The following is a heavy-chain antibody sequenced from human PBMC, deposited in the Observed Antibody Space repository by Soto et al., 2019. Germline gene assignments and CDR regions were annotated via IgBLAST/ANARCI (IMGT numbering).Heavy chain of an antibody. CDR2: MNPNSGNT. V-gene: IGHV1-8*01. Sequence: ASVKVSCKASGYTFTSYDINWVRQATGQGLEWMGWMNPNSGNTGYAQKFQGGVTMTRNTSISTAYMELSSLRSEDTAVYYCARRGGHYDFWSGYRGYYYYGMDVWGQGTTVTVSS. CDR1: GYTFTSYD. J-gene: IGHJ6*02. D-gene: IGHD3-3*01. CDR3: ARRGGHYDFWSGYRGYYYYGMDV.